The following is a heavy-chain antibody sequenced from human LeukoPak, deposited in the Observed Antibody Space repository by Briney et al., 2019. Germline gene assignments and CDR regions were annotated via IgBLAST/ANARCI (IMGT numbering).Heavy chain of an antibody. CDR1: GYTFTSYA. V-gene: IGHV1-3*01. D-gene: IGHD6-13*01. Sequence: ASVKVSCKASGYTFTSYAMHWVRQAPGQRLEWMGWINAGNGNTKYSQKFQGRVTITRDTSASTAYMELSSLRSEDTAVYYCARDSSGYSSSWYADVWGQGTTVTVSS. CDR3: ARDSSGYSSSWYADV. CDR2: INAGNGNT. J-gene: IGHJ6*02.